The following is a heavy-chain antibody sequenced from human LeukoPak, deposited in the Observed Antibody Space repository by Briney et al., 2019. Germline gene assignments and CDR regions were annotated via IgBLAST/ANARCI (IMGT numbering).Heavy chain of an antibody. V-gene: IGHV3-11*01. CDR2: IGGSGTTI. CDR1: GFTFSDYY. CDR3: ARFAGSGSYYIDY. Sequence: GGSLRLSCAASGFTFSDYYMSWIRQAPGKGLEWVSYIGGSGTTIFYAHSVKGRFTISRDNAKNSLYLQMNSLRAEDTAVCYCARFAGSGSYYIDYWGQGTLITVSS. J-gene: IGHJ4*02. D-gene: IGHD3-10*01.